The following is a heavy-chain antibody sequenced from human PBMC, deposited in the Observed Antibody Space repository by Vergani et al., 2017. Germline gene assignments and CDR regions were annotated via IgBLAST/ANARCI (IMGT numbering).Heavy chain of an antibody. D-gene: IGHD3-3*01. Sequence: QVQLVESGGGVVQPGRSLRLSCAASGFTFSSYGMHWVRQAPSKGLEWVAVISYDGSNKYYADSVKGRFTISRDNSKNTLYLQMNSLRAEDTAVYYCAKEEWLSFDYWGQGTLVTVSS. V-gene: IGHV3-30*18. J-gene: IGHJ4*02. CDR1: GFTFSSYG. CDR2: ISYDGSNK. CDR3: AKEEWLSFDY.